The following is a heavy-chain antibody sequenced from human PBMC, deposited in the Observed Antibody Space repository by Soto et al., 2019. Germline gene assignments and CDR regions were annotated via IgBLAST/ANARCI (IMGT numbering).Heavy chain of an antibody. CDR3: ARSPRRVGGKWYLEY. V-gene: IGHV4-4*02. CDR1: GDSFSSSNW. CDR2: ILHTGHT. J-gene: IGHJ4*02. Sequence: QVQLQESGPGLVKPSGTLSLTCGVSGDSFSSSNWWTWVRQPPGKGLEWIGDILHTGHTDYSPSLRSRGTISIDPSKKEFSLNLNSVTATDTAVYYCARSPRRVGGKWYLEYWGQGALVTVSS. D-gene: IGHD2-15*01.